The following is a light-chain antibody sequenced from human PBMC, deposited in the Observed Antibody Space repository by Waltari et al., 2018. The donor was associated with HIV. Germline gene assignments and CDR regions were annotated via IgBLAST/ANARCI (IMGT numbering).Light chain of an antibody. CDR1: QSISSN. Sequence: EIVMTQSPATLSVSPGERATLSCRASQSISSNLAWYQQKPGQATRLLIYDASSRATGIPARFSGSGSGTEFTLTISRLQSEDFAVYYCQQYNNWPPLTFGGGTKVES. CDR3: QQYNNWPPLT. J-gene: IGKJ4*01. CDR2: DAS. V-gene: IGKV3-15*01.